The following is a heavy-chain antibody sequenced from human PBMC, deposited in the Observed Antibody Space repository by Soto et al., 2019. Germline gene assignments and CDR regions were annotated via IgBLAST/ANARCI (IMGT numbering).Heavy chain of an antibody. CDR1: GDTFSSYA. D-gene: IGHD6-19*01. Sequence: SVNVSCKGSGDTFSSYAISWVRQAPGQGLEWMGGIIPIFGTANYAQKFQGRVTITADESTSTAYMELSSLRSEDTAVYYCARDGVSSPFDYWGQGTLVTVSS. V-gene: IGHV1-69*13. CDR2: IIPIFGTA. CDR3: ARDGVSSPFDY. J-gene: IGHJ4*02.